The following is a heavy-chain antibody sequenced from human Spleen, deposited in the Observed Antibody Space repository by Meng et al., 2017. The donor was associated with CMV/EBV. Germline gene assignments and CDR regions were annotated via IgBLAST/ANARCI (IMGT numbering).Heavy chain of an antibody. J-gene: IGHJ4*02. CDR2: ISSDGSLK. D-gene: IGHD6-6*01. Sequence: FVFNSYTMHWVRQAPGRGLEWVAFISSDGSLKYYLDSVKGRFTIYRDNSRNTLYLQMNSLGAEDTAVYYCAREGGPEYSSSGNLDYWGQGTLVTVSS. CDR1: FVFNSYT. CDR3: AREGGPEYSSSGNLDY. V-gene: IGHV3-30-3*01.